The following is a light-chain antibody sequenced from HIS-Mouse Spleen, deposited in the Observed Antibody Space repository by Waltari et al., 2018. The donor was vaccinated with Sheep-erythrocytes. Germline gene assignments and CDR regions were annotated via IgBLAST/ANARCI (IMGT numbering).Light chain of an antibody. V-gene: IGKV3-15*01. CDR3: QQYNNWPPFLT. CDR1: QSVSSN. Sequence: EIVMTQSPATLSVSPGERATLSCRPSQSVSSNLAWYQQKPGQAPRLLIYGASTRATGIPARFSGSGSGTEFTLTISSMQSEDFAVYYCQQYNNWPPFLTFGGGTK. J-gene: IGKJ4*01. CDR2: GAS.